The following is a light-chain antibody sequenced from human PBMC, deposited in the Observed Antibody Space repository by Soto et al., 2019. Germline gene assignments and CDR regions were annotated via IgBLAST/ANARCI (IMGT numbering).Light chain of an antibody. CDR3: QQDYNLPLT. Sequence: PGERVTLSCRASQSVSSSYLTWYQQKPGQAPRLLICGASTRATSIPARFSGSGSGTDFTLTISSLQPEDFAVYYCQQDYNLPLTFGGGTKVDI. CDR2: GAS. CDR1: QSVSSSY. V-gene: IGKV3D-7*01. J-gene: IGKJ4*01.